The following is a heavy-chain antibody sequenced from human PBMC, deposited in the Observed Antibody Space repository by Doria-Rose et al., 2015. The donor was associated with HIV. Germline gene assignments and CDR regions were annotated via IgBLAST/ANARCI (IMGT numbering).Heavy chain of an antibody. CDR1: GGSISSSNW. D-gene: IGHD5-18*01. V-gene: IGHV4-4*02. J-gene: IGHJ4*02. CDR2: IYHSGNT. Sequence: GLVKPSGTLSLTCAVSGGSISSSNWWSWVRQPPGKGLEWIGQIYHSGNTNYNPSLKSHVTISADKSKNQFSLKPTSVAAADTAVYYCARDLGIQLWLGYWGQGTLVTVSS. CDR3: ARDLGIQLWLGY.